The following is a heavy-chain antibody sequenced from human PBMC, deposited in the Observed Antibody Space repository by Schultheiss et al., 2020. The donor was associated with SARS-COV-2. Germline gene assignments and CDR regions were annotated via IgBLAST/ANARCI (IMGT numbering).Heavy chain of an antibody. D-gene: IGHD2-15*01. CDR3: ARDRGTRRGVYYYYGMDV. Sequence: GGSLRLSCAASGFTFRSYAMSWVRQAPGKGLEWVSYISSSGSTIYYADSVKGRFTISRDNAKNSLYLQMNSLRAEDTAVYYCARDRGTRRGVYYYYGMDVWGQGTTVTVSS. V-gene: IGHV3-48*04. J-gene: IGHJ6*02. CDR2: ISSSGSTI. CDR1: GFTFRSYA.